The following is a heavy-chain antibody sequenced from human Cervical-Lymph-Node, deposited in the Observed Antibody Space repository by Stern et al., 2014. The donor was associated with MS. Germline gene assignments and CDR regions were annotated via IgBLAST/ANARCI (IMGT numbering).Heavy chain of an antibody. V-gene: IGHV3-30*03. D-gene: IGHD2-8*01. CDR1: GFTFSSYG. CDR3: ARDYEDTSMLFDH. Sequence: VQLVESGGAVVQPGRSLRLSCAASGFTFSSYGMHWVRHAPGKGLAWVTVISYDGNHKYYAASVKGRFTISRDNSKNTLHLQMNSVTPDDTAIYYCARDYEDTSMLFDHWGQGTLVTVSS. CDR2: ISYDGNHK. J-gene: IGHJ4*02.